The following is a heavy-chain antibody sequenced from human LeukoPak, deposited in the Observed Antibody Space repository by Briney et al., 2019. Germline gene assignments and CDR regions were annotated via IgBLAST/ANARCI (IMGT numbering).Heavy chain of an antibody. J-gene: IGHJ4*02. Sequence: SETLSLTCTVSGDSISNDNYYWSWIRQPAGKGLEWIGRLYLTGRTNYNPSFKSRVTISIDTSKKQFSLKLNSVTAADTAIYYCARGRRIVGATIFDYWGQGTLVTVSS. V-gene: IGHV4-61*02. D-gene: IGHD1-26*01. CDR1: GDSISNDNYY. CDR2: LYLTGRT. CDR3: ARGRRIVGATIFDY.